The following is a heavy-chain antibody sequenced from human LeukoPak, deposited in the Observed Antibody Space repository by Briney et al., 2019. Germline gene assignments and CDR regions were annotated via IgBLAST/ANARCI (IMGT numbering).Heavy chain of an antibody. J-gene: IGHJ1*01. CDR2: INHSGST. CDR1: GGSFSGYY. Sequence: PSETLSLTCAVYGGSFSGYYWSWIRQPPGKGLEWIGEINHSGSTNYNPSLKSRVTISVDTSKNQFSLKPSSVTAADTAVYYCARGRYPTRDFQHWGQGTLVTVSS. D-gene: IGHD3-9*01. V-gene: IGHV4-34*01. CDR3: ARGRYPTRDFQH.